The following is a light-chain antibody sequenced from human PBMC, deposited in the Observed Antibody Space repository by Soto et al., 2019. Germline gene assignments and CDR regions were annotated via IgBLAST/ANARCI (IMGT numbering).Light chain of an antibody. J-gene: IGKJ1*01. CDR1: PSVSSNY. V-gene: IGKV3-20*01. CDR3: QQYGSSPRT. Sequence: ELVLTQSPGTLSLSPGERATLSCRASPSVSSNYLACYQHKRCQAPRLLMYGASSRATGIPDRFGGSGSGTDYTLTITRLEAEDFPVYYCQQYGSSPRTFSQGTKVEI. CDR2: GAS.